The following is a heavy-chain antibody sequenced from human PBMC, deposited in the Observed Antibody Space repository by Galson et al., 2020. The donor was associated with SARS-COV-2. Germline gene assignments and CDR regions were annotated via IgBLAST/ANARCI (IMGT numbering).Heavy chain of an antibody. CDR1: GFTFSSHE. Sequence: GGSLRLSCAASGFTFSSHEMNWVHQAPGKGLEWVSYISSSGSTIYYADSVKGRFTISRDNAKNSLYLQMNSLRAEDTAVYYCARAPSPAHYYDSSAQIDYWGQGTLVTVSS. J-gene: IGHJ4*02. CDR2: ISSSGSTI. D-gene: IGHD3-22*01. CDR3: ARAPSPAHYYDSSAQIDY. V-gene: IGHV3-48*03.